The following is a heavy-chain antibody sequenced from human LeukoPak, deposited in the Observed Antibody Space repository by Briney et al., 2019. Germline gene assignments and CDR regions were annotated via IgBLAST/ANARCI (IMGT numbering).Heavy chain of an antibody. CDR3: ARDGYSSGWYDY. V-gene: IGHV1-69*13. D-gene: IGHD6-19*01. CDR1: GGTFSSYT. CDR2: IIPIFGTA. J-gene: IGHJ4*02. Sequence: SVKVSCKASGGTFSSYTISWVRQAPGQGLEWMGGIIPIFGTANYAQKFQGRVTITADESTSTAYMELSSLRSEDTAVYYCARDGYSSGWYDYWGQGTLVTVSS.